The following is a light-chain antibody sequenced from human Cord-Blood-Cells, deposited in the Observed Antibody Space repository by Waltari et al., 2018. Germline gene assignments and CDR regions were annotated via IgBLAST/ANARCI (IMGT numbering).Light chain of an antibody. CDR3: QVWDSSSDHVV. CDR2: DDS. V-gene: IGLV3-21*02. CDR1: NIGGKS. Sequence: SYVLTQPPSVSVAPGPTARITCGGNNIGGKSVHWYQQKPGKAPVLVVYDDSDRPSGIPERFSGSNSGNTATLTISRVEAGDEADYYCQVWDSSSDHVVFGGGTKLTVL. J-gene: IGLJ2*01.